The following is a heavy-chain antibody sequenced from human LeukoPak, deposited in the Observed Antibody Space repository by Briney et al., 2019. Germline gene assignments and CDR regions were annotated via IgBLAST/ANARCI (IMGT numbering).Heavy chain of an antibody. CDR3: ARQSISGSSLSYFDY. CDR1: GGCISSYY. Sequence: SETLSLTCTVSGGCISSYYWSWIRQPPGKGLEWIGNIYDSGSTNYNPSLKSRLTISVDTSKNQCSLKLSSVTAADTAVYYCARQSISGSSLSYFDYWGQGTLVNVSS. V-gene: IGHV4-59*01. D-gene: IGHD3-22*01. CDR2: IYDSGST. J-gene: IGHJ4*02.